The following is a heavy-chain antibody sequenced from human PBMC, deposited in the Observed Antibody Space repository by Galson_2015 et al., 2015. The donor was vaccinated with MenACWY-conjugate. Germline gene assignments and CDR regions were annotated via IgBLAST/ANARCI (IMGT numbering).Heavy chain of an antibody. D-gene: IGHD3-3*02. CDR2: MYYSGSA. CDR3: ARGVNLASMAGY. CDR1: GGSINSYY. J-gene: IGHJ4*02. V-gene: IGHV4-59*01. Sequence: SETLSLTCTASGGSINSYYWSWIRQPPGKGLEWIGYMYYSGSANYNPSLKSRVTISVDTSKNQFSLTMTSVTAADTAVYYCARGVNLASMAGYWGQGTLVTVSS.